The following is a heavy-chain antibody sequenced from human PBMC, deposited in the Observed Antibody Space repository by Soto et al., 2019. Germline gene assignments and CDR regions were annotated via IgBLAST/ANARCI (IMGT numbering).Heavy chain of an antibody. Sequence: QVQLVQSGAEVKKPGASVKVSCKASGYTFTSYDINWVRQATGQGFEYLGWMNPNSGNTGYVKKFQGRVTMTRDTSMSPADRELSSLRSEDTAVYYCARGLKYGDSPRRFDPWGPGTLVTVSS. J-gene: IGHJ5*02. D-gene: IGHD4-17*01. CDR1: GYTFTSYD. CDR2: MNPNSGNT. V-gene: IGHV1-8*01. CDR3: ARGLKYGDSPRRFDP.